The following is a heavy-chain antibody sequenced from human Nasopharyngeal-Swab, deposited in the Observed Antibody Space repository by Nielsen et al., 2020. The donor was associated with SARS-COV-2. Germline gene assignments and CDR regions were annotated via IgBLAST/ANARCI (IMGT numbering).Heavy chain of an antibody. Sequence: ASVKVSCKASGYSFTSYAMHWVRQAPGQSLEWMGWINAENGNTKYSQKFQGRVTFTSKTSASTAYMELSSRRSEDTAVYYCARSGDTAMVLGAFDIWGQGTMVTVSS. CDR2: INAENGNT. V-gene: IGHV1-3*01. CDR1: GYSFTSYA. CDR3: ARSGDTAMVLGAFDI. D-gene: IGHD5-18*01. J-gene: IGHJ3*02.